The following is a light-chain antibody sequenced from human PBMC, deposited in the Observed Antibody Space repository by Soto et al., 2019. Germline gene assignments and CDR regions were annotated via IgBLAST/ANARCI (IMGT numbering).Light chain of an antibody. Sequence: QSVLTQPPSMSAAPGQKATISCSGSSSNIGKNYVSWYQQLPGTAPKRLIYDNTKRPSGIPDRFSASKSGTSAALDITGLQTWDEADYYCGTWDSSLNAGLFGPGTKLTVL. V-gene: IGLV1-51*01. CDR2: DNT. CDR3: GTWDSSLNAGL. CDR1: SSNIGKNY. J-gene: IGLJ1*01.